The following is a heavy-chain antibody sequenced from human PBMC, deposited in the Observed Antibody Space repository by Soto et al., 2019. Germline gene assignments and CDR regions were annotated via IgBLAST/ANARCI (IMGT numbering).Heavy chain of an antibody. Sequence: SETLSLTCAVYGGSFSGYYWSWIRQPPGKGLEWIGEINHSGSTNYNPSLKSRVTISVDTSKNQFSLKLSSVTAADTAVYYCAMAYYDFWSGYRTYYYYGMDVWGQGTTVTV. CDR2: INHSGST. CDR1: GGSFSGYY. CDR3: AMAYYDFWSGYRTYYYYGMDV. J-gene: IGHJ6*02. D-gene: IGHD3-3*01. V-gene: IGHV4-34*01.